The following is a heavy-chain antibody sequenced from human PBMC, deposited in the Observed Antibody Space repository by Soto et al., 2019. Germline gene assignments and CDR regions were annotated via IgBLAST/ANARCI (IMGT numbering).Heavy chain of an antibody. CDR1: GFTFSSYG. CDR2: ISYDGSNK. CDR3: AKEQWLASNYYYYYGMDV. J-gene: IGHJ6*02. Sequence: GGSLRLSCAASGFTFSSYGMHWVRQAPGKGLEWVAVISYDGSNKYYADSVKGRFAISRDNSKNTLYLQMNSLRAEDTAVYYCAKEQWLASNYYYYYGMDVWGQGTTVTVSS. V-gene: IGHV3-30*18. D-gene: IGHD6-19*01.